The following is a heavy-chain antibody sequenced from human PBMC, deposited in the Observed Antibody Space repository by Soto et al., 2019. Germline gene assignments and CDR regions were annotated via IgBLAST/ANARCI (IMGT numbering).Heavy chain of an antibody. CDR3: AREDSSGWWGGWFDP. CDR1: GFTFSSYW. D-gene: IGHD6-19*01. Sequence: EVQLVESGGGLVQPGGSLRLSCAASGFTFSSYWMSWVRQAPGKGLEWVANIKQDGSEKYYVDSVKGRFTISRDNATNSLYLQMNSLRAEDTAVYYGAREDSSGWWGGWFDPWGQGTLVTVSS. CDR2: IKQDGSEK. V-gene: IGHV3-7*01. J-gene: IGHJ5*02.